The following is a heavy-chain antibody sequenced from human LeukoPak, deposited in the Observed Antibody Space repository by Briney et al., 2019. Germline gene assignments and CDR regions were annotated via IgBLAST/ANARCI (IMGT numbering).Heavy chain of an antibody. Sequence: SETLSLTCTVSGGSISSSSYYWGWIRQPPGKGLEWIGSIYYSGSTYYIPSLKSRVTISVDTSKNQFSLKLSSVTAADTAVYYCARNSEALDYWGQGTLVTVSS. CDR3: ARNSEALDY. J-gene: IGHJ4*02. D-gene: IGHD1-26*01. CDR2: IYYSGST. CDR1: GGSISSSSYY. V-gene: IGHV4-39*01.